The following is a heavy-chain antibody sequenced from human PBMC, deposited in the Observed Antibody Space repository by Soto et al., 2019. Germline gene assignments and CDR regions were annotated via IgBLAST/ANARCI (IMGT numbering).Heavy chain of an antibody. CDR2: IYDSGST. D-gene: IGHD3-10*01. V-gene: IGHV4-61*01. Sequence: SETLSLTCTVSGDSVSSGSYYWTWIRQPPGKGLEWIGYIYDSGSTRYNPPLQSQVTISVDVSKNQFSLELSSMTAADTAVYYCARVRSGSYFIPFDYWGQGSLVTVS. J-gene: IGHJ4*02. CDR1: GDSVSSGSYY. CDR3: ARVRSGSYFIPFDY.